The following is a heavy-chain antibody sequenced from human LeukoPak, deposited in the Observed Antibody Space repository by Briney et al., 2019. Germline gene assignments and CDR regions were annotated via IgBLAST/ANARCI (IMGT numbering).Heavy chain of an antibody. CDR1: GFTFDDYA. CDR3: AKDRHGYSSGWTDY. CDR2: ISWNSGSI. V-gene: IGHV3-9*01. J-gene: IGHJ4*02. D-gene: IGHD6-19*01. Sequence: PGRSLRLSCAASGFTFDDYAMHWVRQAPGKGLEWVSGISWNSGSIGYADSVKGRFTISRDNAKNSLYLQMDSLRPEDTALYYCAKDRHGYSSGWTDYWGQGTLVTVSS.